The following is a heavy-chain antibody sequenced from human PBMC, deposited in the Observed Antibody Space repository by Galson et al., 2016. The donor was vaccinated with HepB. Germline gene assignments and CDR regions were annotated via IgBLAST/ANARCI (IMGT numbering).Heavy chain of an antibody. CDR2: IYPSGST. CDR3: ARESYPWVDDNGYGHDYALGV. D-gene: IGHD5-18*01. J-gene: IGHJ6*04. Sequence: TLSLTCTVSAGSISSYYWSWLRQPAGQGLEWIGRIYPSGSTNYNPSLKSRVAMSVDMSKNRFSLKLTSVTAADTAVYFCARESYPWVDDNGYGHDYALGVWGKGTTVTVSS. V-gene: IGHV4-4*07. CDR1: AGSISSYY.